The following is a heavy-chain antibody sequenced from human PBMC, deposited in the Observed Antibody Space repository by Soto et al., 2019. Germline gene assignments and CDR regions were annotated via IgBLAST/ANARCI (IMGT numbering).Heavy chain of an antibody. V-gene: IGHV3-23*01. CDR3: AANRGYNYYYGMDV. Sequence: EVQLLESGGGLVQPGGSLRLSCAASGFTFSSYAMSWVRQAPGKGLEWVSAISGNGGSTYYADSVKGRFTISRDNSKNTLYLQMNSLRAEDTAVYYCAANRGYNYYYGMDVWGQGTTVTVSS. CDR2: ISGNGGST. D-gene: IGHD3-22*01. CDR1: GFTFSSYA. J-gene: IGHJ6*02.